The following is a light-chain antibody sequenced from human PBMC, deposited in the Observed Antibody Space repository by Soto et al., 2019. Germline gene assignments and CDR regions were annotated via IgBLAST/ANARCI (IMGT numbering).Light chain of an antibody. CDR3: QVGDSSSDHVV. CDR2: YDS. J-gene: IGLJ2*01. Sequence: SYELTQPPSVSVAPGKTARITCGGNNIGSKSVHWYQQKPGQAPVLVIYYDSDRPSGIPERFSGSNSRNTATLTISRVEAGDEADYYCQVGDSSSDHVVFGGGTKLTVL. V-gene: IGLV3-21*04. CDR1: NIGSKS.